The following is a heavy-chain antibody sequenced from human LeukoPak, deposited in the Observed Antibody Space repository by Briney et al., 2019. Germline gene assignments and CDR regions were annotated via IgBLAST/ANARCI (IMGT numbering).Heavy chain of an antibody. Sequence: GASVKVSCKASGYTFTCYYMHWVRQAPGQGVEWMGWINPNSGGTNYAQKFQGRVTMTRDTSISTAYMELSSLRSEDTAVYYCARAVVAAAGRGYYYGMDVWGKGTTVTVS. CDR3: ARAVVAAAGRGYYYGMDV. CDR2: INPNSGGT. J-gene: IGHJ6*04. CDR1: GYTFTCYY. D-gene: IGHD6-13*01. V-gene: IGHV1-2*02.